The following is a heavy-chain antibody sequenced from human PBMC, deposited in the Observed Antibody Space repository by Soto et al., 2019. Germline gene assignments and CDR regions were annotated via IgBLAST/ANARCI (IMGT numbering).Heavy chain of an antibody. D-gene: IGHD3-9*01. Sequence: QVQLVQSGAEVKEPGASVKVSCKASGYTFTGYYMHWARQAPGQGLEWMGWIKSFNGDTNYAQKFQGRVTLTRDTSISTAYMELSRLKSDDTAVHYCARVVSPYYDVLTGNWFDPWGQGTLVTVSS. CDR2: IKSFNGDT. CDR3: ARVVSPYYDVLTGNWFDP. J-gene: IGHJ5*02. CDR1: GYTFTGYY. V-gene: IGHV1-2*02.